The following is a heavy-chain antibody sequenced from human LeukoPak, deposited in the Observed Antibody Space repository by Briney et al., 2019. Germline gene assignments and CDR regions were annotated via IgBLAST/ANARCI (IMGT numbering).Heavy chain of an antibody. J-gene: IGHJ4*02. D-gene: IGHD5-12*01. CDR2: IRSKAYGGTT. V-gene: IGHV3-49*04. Sequence: GGSLRLSCTASGFTFGDYAMSWVRQAPGKGLEWVGFIRSKAYGGTTEYAASVKGRFTISRDDSKSIAYLQMNSLKTEDTAVYYCAKDLVGSGYDSTAFDYWGQGTLVTVSS. CDR3: AKDLVGSGYDSTAFDY. CDR1: GFTFGDYA.